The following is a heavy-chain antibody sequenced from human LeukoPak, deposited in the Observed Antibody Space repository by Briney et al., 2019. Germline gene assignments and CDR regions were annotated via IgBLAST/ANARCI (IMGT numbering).Heavy chain of an antibody. V-gene: IGHV3-23*01. CDR3: AKGLTALNV. CDR2: ISGSGGST. Sequence: GESLRLTCAASGFTFSSYAMSWVRQAPGKGLEWVSDISGSGGSTYYAASVKGRFTISRDNSKNSLYRQMNSLRAEDTSVYYCAKGLTALNVWGQGTTVTVSS. D-gene: IGHD2-21*02. J-gene: IGHJ6*02. CDR1: GFTFSSYA.